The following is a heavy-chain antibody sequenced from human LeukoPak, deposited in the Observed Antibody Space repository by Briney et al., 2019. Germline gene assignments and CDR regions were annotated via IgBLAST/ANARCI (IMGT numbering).Heavy chain of an antibody. J-gene: IGHJ4*02. CDR3: ARAGGYSYGSYLFDY. CDR2: IKQDGSEK. Sequence: PGGSLRLPCAASGFTFSSYWMSWVRQAPGKGLEWVANIKQDGSEKYYVDSVKGRFTISRDNAKNSLYLQMNSLRAEDTAVYYCARAGGYSYGSYLFDYWGQGTLVTVSS. D-gene: IGHD5-18*01. V-gene: IGHV3-7*04. CDR1: GFTFSSYW.